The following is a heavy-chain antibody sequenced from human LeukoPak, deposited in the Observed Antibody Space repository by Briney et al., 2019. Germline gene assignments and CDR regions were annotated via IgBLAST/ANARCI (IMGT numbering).Heavy chain of an antibody. CDR2: IYYSGST. J-gene: IGHJ3*02. CDR1: GGSISSSSYY. V-gene: IGHV4-39*07. CDR3: ARRRLDWDDAFDI. D-gene: IGHD3-9*01. Sequence: SETLSLTCTVSGGSISSSSYYWGWIRQPPGKGLEWIGSIYYSGSTYYNPSLKSRVTISVDTSKNQFSLKLSSVTAADTAVYYCARRRLDWDDAFDIWGQGTMVTVSS.